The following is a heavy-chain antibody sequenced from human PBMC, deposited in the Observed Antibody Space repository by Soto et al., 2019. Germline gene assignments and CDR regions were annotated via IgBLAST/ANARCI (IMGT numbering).Heavy chain of an antibody. CDR2: INPNSGGT. V-gene: IGHV1-2*02. CDR3: ARIGQYYDSSGYYP. J-gene: IGHJ5*02. Sequence: ASVKVSCKASGYTFTGYYMHWVRQAPGQGLEWMGWINPNSGGTNYAQKFQGRVTMTRDTSISKAYMELSRLRSDDTAVYYCARIGQYYDSSGYYPWGQGTLVTVSS. CDR1: GYTFTGYY. D-gene: IGHD3-22*01.